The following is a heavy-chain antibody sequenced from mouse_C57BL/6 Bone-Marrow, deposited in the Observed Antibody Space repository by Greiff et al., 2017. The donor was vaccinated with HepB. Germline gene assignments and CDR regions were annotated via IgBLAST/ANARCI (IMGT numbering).Heavy chain of an antibody. CDR3: ARHYYGSSFLYYYAMDY. CDR1: EYEFPSHD. D-gene: IGHD1-1*01. CDR2: INSDGGST. V-gene: IGHV5-2*01. Sequence: EVKVVESGGGLVQPGESLKLSCESNEYEFPSHDMSWVRKTPEKRLELVAAINSDGGSTYYPDTMERRFIISRDNTKKTLYLQMSSLRSEDTALYYCARHYYGSSFLYYYAMDYWGQGTSVTVSS. J-gene: IGHJ4*01.